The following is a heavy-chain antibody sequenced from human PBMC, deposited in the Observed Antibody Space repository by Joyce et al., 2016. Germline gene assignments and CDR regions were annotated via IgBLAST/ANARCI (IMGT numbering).Heavy chain of an antibody. CDR1: GYTFSGYW. Sequence: EMQLVQSGAEMKKPGESLRISCQASGYTFSGYWISWVRHVPGKGLDGMESSDPTDCYDDYGPSFRGHVSMSANKSSSTAYVQWNSLKASDTATYYCATLTGTTYWVDVWGQGTVVSVSS. CDR3: ATLTGTTYWVDV. J-gene: IGHJ3*01. CDR2: SDPTDCYD. D-gene: IGHD4-17*01. V-gene: IGHV5-10-1*01.